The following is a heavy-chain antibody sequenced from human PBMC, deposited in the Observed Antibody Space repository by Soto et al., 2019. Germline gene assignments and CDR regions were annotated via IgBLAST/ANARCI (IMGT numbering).Heavy chain of an antibody. CDR2: ISGSGDNT. D-gene: IGHD3-3*01. V-gene: IGHV3-23*01. Sequence: EVQLLESGGGLVQPGGSLRLSCADSGFTFSSYAMSWVRQAPGKGLEWVSLISGSGDNTYYADSVKGRFTISRDNSKNTLYLQMNSLRVEDTAVYYCAKESLFSMGLDYWGQGTLVTVS. CDR3: AKESLFSMGLDY. J-gene: IGHJ4*02. CDR1: GFTFSSYA.